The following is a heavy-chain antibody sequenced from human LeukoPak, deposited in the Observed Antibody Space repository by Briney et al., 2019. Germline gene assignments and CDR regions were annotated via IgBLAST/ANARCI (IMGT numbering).Heavy chain of an antibody. CDR2: ISSSGSTI. V-gene: IGHV3-48*04. Sequence: GGSLRLSCAASGFTFSSYSMNWVRQAPGKGLEWVSYISSSGSTIYYADSVKGRFTISRDNAKNSLYLQMNSLRVEDTAVYYCARDLQYMDVWGKGTTVTVSS. CDR1: GFTFSSYS. CDR3: ARDLQYMDV. J-gene: IGHJ6*03.